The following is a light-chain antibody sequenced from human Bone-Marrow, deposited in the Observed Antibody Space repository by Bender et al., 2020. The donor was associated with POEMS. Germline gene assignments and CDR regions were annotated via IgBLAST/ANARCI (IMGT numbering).Light chain of an antibody. CDR1: SSDVGGYSF. CDR2: EIN. J-gene: IGLJ2*01. Sequence: QSALTQPPSASGSPGQSVTISCTGTSSDVGGYSFVSWYQQQPGRAPRLMIYEINQRPSGVPDRFSGSKSGNTASLTVSGLQAEDEAHYFCSSYAVNSSGIFGGGAMLTVL. V-gene: IGLV2-8*01. CDR3: SSYAVNSSGI.